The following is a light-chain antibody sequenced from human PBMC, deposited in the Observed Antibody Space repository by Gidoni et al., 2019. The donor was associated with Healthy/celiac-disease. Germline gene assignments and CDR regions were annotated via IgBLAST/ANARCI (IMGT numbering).Light chain of an antibody. J-gene: IGLJ3*02. V-gene: IGLV1-40*01. CDR1: SSNIGAGYD. CDR3: QSYDSSLSGWV. CDR2: GNS. Sequence: QSVLTQPPSASGAPGQRVTNSCTGSSSNIGAGYDVHWYQQLPGTAPKLLIYGNSNRPSGVPDRFSGSKSGTSASLAITGLQAEDEADYYCQSYDSSLSGWVFGGGTKLTVL.